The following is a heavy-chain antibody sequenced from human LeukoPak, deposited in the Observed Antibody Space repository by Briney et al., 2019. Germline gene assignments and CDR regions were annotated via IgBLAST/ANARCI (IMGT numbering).Heavy chain of an antibody. Sequence: GGSLRLSCAASGFTFSDYYMSWIRQAPGKGLEWVSYISSSGSTIYYADSVKGRFTISRDNAKNSLYLQMNSLRAEDTAVYYCARAYYDSSGYYYFDYWGQGTLVTVSS. CDR3: ARAYYDSSGYYYFDY. V-gene: IGHV3-11*04. CDR1: GFTFSDYY. J-gene: IGHJ4*02. CDR2: ISSSGSTI. D-gene: IGHD3-22*01.